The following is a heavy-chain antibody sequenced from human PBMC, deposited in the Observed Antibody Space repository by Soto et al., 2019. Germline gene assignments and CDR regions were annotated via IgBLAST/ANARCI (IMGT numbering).Heavy chain of an antibody. D-gene: IGHD2-2*01. CDR3: ASRAVVPAAMDLDY. CDR2: INHSGST. Sequence: PSETLSLTCAVYGGSFSGYYWSWIRQPPGKGLEWIGEINHSGSTNYNPSLKSRVTISVDTSKNQSSLKLSSVTAADTAVYYCASRAVVPAAMDLDYWGQGTLVTVSS. V-gene: IGHV4-34*01. CDR1: GGSFSGYY. J-gene: IGHJ4*02.